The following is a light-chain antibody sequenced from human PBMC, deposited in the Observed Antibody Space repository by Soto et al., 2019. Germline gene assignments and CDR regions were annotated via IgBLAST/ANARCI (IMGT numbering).Light chain of an antibody. J-gene: IGLJ1*01. V-gene: IGLV2-14*01. CDR1: SSDVGGCNF. Sequence: QSALTQPASVSGSPGQSITISCTGSSSDVGGCNFVSWYQQHPGKAPKLMIYEVSNRPSGVSNRFSGSKSGNTASLTISGLQAEDEADYYCTSYSTSNSYVFGAGTKLTV. CDR2: EVS. CDR3: TSYSTSNSYV.